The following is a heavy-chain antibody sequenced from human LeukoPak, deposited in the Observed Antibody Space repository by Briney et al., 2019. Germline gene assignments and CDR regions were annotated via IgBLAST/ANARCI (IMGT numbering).Heavy chain of an antibody. V-gene: IGHV4-61*02. CDR1: GGSISSGSYY. J-gene: IGHJ6*02. Sequence: SSETLSLTCTVSGGSISSGSYYWSWIRQPAGTGLEWIGRIYTSGSTNYNPSLKSRVTISVDTSKNQFSLKLSSVTAADTAVYYCARESGEEYYYDSSGYYYYYYGMDVWGQGTTVTVSS. CDR3: ARESGEEYYYDSSGYYYYYYGMDV. CDR2: IYTSGST. D-gene: IGHD3-22*01.